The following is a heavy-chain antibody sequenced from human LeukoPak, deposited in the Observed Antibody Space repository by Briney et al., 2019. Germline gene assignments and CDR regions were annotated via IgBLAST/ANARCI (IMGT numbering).Heavy chain of an antibody. V-gene: IGHV1-69*01. J-gene: IGHJ6*02. CDR3: AGFPGAYDYYYGMDV. Sequence: SVKVSCKASGGTFSSYAISWVRQAPGQGLEWMGGIIPIFGTANYAQKFQGRVTITADESTSTAYMELSSLGSEDTAVYYCAGFPGAYDYYYGMDVWGQGTTVTVSS. D-gene: IGHD1-26*01. CDR2: IIPIFGTA. CDR1: GGTFSSYA.